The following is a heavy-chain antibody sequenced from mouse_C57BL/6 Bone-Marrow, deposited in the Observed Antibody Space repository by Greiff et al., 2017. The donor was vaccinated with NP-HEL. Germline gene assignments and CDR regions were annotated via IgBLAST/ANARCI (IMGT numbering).Heavy chain of an antibody. CDR3: ARRRGYFDV. J-gene: IGHJ1*03. CDR2: IYPGDGDT. V-gene: IGHV1-82*01. CDR1: GYAFSSSW. Sequence: VQLQQPGPELVKPGASVKISCKASGYAFSSSWMNWVKQRPGKGLEWIGRIYPGDGDTNYNGKFKGKATLTADKSSSTAYMQLSSLTSEDSAVYFCARRRGYFDVWGTGTTVTVSS.